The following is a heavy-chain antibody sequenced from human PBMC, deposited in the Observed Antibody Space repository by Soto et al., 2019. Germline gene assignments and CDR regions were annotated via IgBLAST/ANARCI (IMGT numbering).Heavy chain of an antibody. V-gene: IGHV3-30*18. Sequence: QVRLVESGGGVVQPGRSLRLSCVASGFTFNTYGMHWVRQSPGKGLEWVAVISYDGSNKYYADSVKGRLTISRDNSKNTLYLQMNSLRAEDNALYYCAKGQHCSTTSCYFYYYGMDVWGQGTTVAVSS. J-gene: IGHJ6*02. CDR2: ISYDGSNK. D-gene: IGHD2-2*01. CDR3: AKGQHCSTTSCYFYYYGMDV. CDR1: GFTFNTYG.